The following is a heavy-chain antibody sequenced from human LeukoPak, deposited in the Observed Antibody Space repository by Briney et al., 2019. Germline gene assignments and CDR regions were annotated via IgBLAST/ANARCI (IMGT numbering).Heavy chain of an antibody. CDR1: GFTFDDYV. CDR2: IRSKAYGGTT. D-gene: IGHD3-22*01. CDR3: TRRYNYDSSGYYYVRDAFDI. V-gene: IGHV3-49*04. Sequence: GGSLRLSCAGSGFTFDDYVMSWVRQAPGKGLEWVGFIRSKAYGGTTKNAASVKGRFTISRDDSRSIAYLQMNSLKTEDTAVYYCTRRYNYDSSGYYYVRDAFDIWGQGTMVTVSS. J-gene: IGHJ3*02.